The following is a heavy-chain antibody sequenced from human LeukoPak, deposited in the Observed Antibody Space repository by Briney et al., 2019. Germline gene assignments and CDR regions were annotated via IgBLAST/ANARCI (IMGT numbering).Heavy chain of an antibody. V-gene: IGHV1-18*01. CDR1: GYTFTSYG. Sequence: ASVKVSCKASGYTFTSYGISWVRQAPGQGLEWMGWISAYNGNTNYAQKLQGRVTMTTDTSTSTAYMELRSLRSDDTAVYYCARDPGSHYYDSSGSAFDIWGQGTMVTVSS. CDR3: ARDPGSHYYDSSGSAFDI. D-gene: IGHD3-22*01. J-gene: IGHJ3*02. CDR2: ISAYNGNT.